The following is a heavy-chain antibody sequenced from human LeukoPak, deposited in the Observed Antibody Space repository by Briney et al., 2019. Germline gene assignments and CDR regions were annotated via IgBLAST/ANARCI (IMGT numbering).Heavy chain of an antibody. D-gene: IGHD3-10*01. Sequence: SETLSLTCAVYGGSFSAYYWSWIRQPPGKGLEWIGEINHSGSTNYNPPLKSRVTISVDTSKNQFSLKLSSVTAADTAVYYCARATTMVRGLRNWGQGTLVTVSS. CDR1: GGSFSAYY. J-gene: IGHJ4*02. CDR2: INHSGST. V-gene: IGHV4-34*01. CDR3: ARATTMVRGLRN.